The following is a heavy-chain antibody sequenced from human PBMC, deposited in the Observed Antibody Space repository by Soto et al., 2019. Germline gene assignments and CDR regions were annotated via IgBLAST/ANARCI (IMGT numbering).Heavy chain of an antibody. CDR2: ISYDGTNE. J-gene: IGHJ4*02. D-gene: IGHD3-10*01. CDR1: GFNLRDYA. V-gene: IGHV3-30-3*01. Sequence: PVGALRLSCSASGFNLRDYAMHWGRQAPGKGLEWVALISYDGTNEYYADAVKGRFTISRDNSKHTLYLHMNSLRAEDTAVYYCARENLINSYFDYWAQGTPVTVSS. CDR3: ARENLINSYFDY.